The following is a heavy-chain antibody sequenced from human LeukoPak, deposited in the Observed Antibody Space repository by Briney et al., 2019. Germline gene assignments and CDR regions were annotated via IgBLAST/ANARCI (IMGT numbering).Heavy chain of an antibody. D-gene: IGHD3-22*01. CDR2: IKQDGSEK. Sequence: GGSLRLSCAASGFTFSSYWMSWVRQAPGKGLEWVANIKQDGSEKYYVDSVKGRFTISRDNAKNSLYLQMNSLRAEDTAVYYCARATLAWYYYDSSGCPYFDYWGQGTLVTDSS. CDR1: GFTFSSYW. J-gene: IGHJ4*02. V-gene: IGHV3-7*01. CDR3: ARATLAWYYYDSSGCPYFDY.